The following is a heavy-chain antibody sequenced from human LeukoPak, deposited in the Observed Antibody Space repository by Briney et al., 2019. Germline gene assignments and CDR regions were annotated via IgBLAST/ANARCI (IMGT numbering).Heavy chain of an antibody. CDR2: ISSTGSYI. CDR1: GFTFSSYR. CDR3: ARVSDFWSGPNYFDY. V-gene: IGHV3-21*01. Sequence: PGGSLRLSCAASGFTFSSYRMNWVRQAPGKGLEWVSCISSTGSYIYYADSVKGRFTISRDNAKNSLYLQMNSLRAEDTAVYYCARVSDFWSGPNYFDYWGQGTLVTVSS. J-gene: IGHJ4*02. D-gene: IGHD3-3*01.